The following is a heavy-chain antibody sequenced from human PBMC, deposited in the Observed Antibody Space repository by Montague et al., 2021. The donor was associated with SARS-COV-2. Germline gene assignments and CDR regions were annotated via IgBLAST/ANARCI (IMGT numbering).Heavy chain of an antibody. CDR1: GGSIGSNTNY. CDR3: ARRGRGSDIFTDYRDGFDN. Sequence: SETLSLTCTVSGGSIGSNTNYWNWIRQPPGKRLEWIGSPSYSGTTYNNPCLKSRVNISVDTSKNQFSLKLSSVTATDTAAYYCARRGRGSDIFTDYRDGFDNWGRGTMVTVSS. J-gene: IGHJ3*02. D-gene: IGHD3-9*01. CDR2: PSYSGTT. V-gene: IGHV4-39*01.